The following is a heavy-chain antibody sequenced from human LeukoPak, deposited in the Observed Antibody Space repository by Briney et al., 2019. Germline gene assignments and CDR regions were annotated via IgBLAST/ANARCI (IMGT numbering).Heavy chain of an antibody. CDR1: GFSLNNAW. D-gene: IGHD3-22*01. CDR2: IKSKTDGETI. Sequence: GESLRLSCAASGFSLNNAWMSWVRQAPGKGLEWVGRIKSKTDGETIDYAAPVRGRSTISRDDSKNMVYLVMNNLKTEDTAVYYCTTSYYDSSGFRAWGQGTLVTVS. CDR3: TTSYYDSSGFRA. J-gene: IGHJ1*01. V-gene: IGHV3-15*01.